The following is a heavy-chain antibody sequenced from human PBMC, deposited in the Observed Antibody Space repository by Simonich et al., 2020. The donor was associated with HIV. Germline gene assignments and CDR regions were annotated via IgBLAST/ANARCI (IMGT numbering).Heavy chain of an antibody. V-gene: IGHV1-18*01. CDR3: AAVELGH. CDR1: GYSFISSG. D-gene: IGHD6-19*01. Sequence: QLVQSGAEVKKPGASVKVAFKASGYSFISSGISWVRQAPGQGLEWMGWISPYNGDTDYAQKLQGRVTMTTDTFTSTAYMELSSLRSDDTAVYYCAAVELGHWGQGTLVTVSS. CDR2: ISPYNGDT. J-gene: IGHJ4*02.